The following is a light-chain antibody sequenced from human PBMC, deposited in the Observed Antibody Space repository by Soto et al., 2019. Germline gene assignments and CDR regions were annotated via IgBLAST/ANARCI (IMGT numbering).Light chain of an antibody. CDR3: KQHNIFLLT. J-gene: IGKJ3*01. Sequence: DIPMTQSPSTLSASVGDRVTITCRASQRIGSSLAGYQQNLGEAPNLLFYEASSLESGVPSRFSGSGSGTEFTLTFITLQPAECGTYYCKQHNIFLLTFGPRNTVDVK. CDR1: QRIGSS. CDR2: EAS. V-gene: IGKV1-5*01.